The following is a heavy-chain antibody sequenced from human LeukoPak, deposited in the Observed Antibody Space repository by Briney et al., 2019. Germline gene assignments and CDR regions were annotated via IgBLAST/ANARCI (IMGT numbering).Heavy chain of an antibody. CDR1: GYTFTIYY. J-gene: IGHJ4*02. CDR2: INPSGGST. V-gene: IGHV1-46*01. CDR3: ARAYADYVPFDY. D-gene: IGHD4-17*01. Sequence: ASVTVSCKASGYTFTIYYMHWVRQAPGQGLEWMGIINPSGGSTTYAQKFQGRVTMTRDTSTRTAYMELSSLRSEDTAVYYCARAYADYVPFDYWGQGTLVTVSS.